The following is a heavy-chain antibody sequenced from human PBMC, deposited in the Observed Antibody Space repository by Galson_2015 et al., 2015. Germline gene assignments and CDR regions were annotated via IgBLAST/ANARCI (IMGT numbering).Heavy chain of an antibody. Sequence: SETLSLTCAVYGGSFSGYYWSWIRQPPGKGLEWIGEINHSGSTNYNPSLKSRVTISVDTSKNQFSLKLSSVTAADTAVYYCAYAHGGVAALDVWGKGTTVTVSS. V-gene: IGHV4-34*01. CDR3: AYAHGGVAALDV. J-gene: IGHJ6*04. CDR1: GGSFSGYY. D-gene: IGHD6-6*01. CDR2: INHSGST.